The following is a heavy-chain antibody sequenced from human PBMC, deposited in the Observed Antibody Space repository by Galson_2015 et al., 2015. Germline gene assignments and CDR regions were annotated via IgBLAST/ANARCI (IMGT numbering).Heavy chain of an antibody. J-gene: IGHJ6*02. D-gene: IGHD6-13*01. CDR2: ISYAGSKT. Sequence: SLRLSCAASGFTFSSFGMHWVRQAPGKGLEWVAVISYAGSKTYSADSVKGRFTITRDNSKNALYLRMNSLRTEDTAVYYCAKDLAAGILNPYYYYGMDVWGQGTTVTVSS. CDR1: GFTFSSFG. CDR3: AKDLAAGILNPYYYYGMDV. V-gene: IGHV3-30*18.